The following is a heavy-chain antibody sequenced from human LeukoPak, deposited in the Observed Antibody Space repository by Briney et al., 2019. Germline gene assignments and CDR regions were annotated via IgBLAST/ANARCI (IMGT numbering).Heavy chain of an antibody. V-gene: IGHV4-4*07. CDR2: IYTSGST. J-gene: IGHJ4*02. Sequence: SETLSRTCTVSGGAISSYYLSWIRQPAGKELEWIGRIYTSGSTNYNPSLKSRVTMSVDTSKNQFSLKLSSVTAADTAVYYYARFGYYDSSGYYFDYWGQGTLVTVSS. CDR3: ARFGYYDSSGYYFDY. D-gene: IGHD3-22*01. CDR1: GGAISSYY.